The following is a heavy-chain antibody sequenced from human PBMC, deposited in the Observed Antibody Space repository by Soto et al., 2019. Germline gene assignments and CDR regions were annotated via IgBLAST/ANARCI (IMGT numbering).Heavy chain of an antibody. J-gene: IGHJ2*01. CDR3: TRPESGYSYGQFDL. D-gene: IGHD5-18*01. CDR1: GFTFSGSA. Sequence: EVQLVESGGGLVQPGGSLKLSCAASGFTFSGSAMHWVRQASGKGLEWVGRIRSKANSYATAYAASVKGRFTISRDDSKNTANLQMNSLKTEDTAVYYCTRPESGYSYGQFDLWGRGTLVTVSS. CDR2: IRSKANSYAT. V-gene: IGHV3-73*02.